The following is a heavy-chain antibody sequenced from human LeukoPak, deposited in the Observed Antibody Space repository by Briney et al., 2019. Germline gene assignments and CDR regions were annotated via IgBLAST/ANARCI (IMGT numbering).Heavy chain of an antibody. CDR1: GYDFINYG. CDR2: RSIYNGNT. D-gene: IGHD6-6*01. J-gene: IGHJ4*02. Sequence: ASVKVSCKASGYDFINYGISWVRQAPGQGLEWMGWRSIYNGNTDYKLQGRVTMTTDTSTNTAYMEVRSLRSDDTAVYYCARGGPFPSSSSSREYYLDYWGQGTLVTDSS. V-gene: IGHV1-18*01. CDR3: ARGGPFPSSSSSREYYLDY.